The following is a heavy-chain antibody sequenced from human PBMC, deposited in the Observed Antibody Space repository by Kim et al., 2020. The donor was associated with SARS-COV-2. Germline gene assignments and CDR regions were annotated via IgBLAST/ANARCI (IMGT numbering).Heavy chain of an antibody. CDR2: IYSGGST. J-gene: IGHJ3*02. CDR3: ARDASGYGGDVDACGI. V-gene: IGHV3-53*01. D-gene: IGHD4-17*01. Sequence: GGSLRLSCAASGFTVSSNYMSWVRQAPGKGLEWVSVIYSGGSTYYAASVKGRFTTSRDNSTNTLYLQLNSLRAADTAAYYCARDASGYGGDVDACGIW. CDR1: GFTVSSNY.